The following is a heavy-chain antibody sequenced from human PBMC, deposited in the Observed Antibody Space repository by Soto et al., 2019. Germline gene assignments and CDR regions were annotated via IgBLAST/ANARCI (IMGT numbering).Heavy chain of an antibody. J-gene: IGHJ5*02. D-gene: IGHD6-19*01. V-gene: IGHV1-8*01. CDR2: MTPNSGNT. Sequence: QVRLVQSGAEVKKPGASVKVSCKASGYNFIDYDINWVRQSKGQGLEWMGWMTPNSGNTGYAQKFQGRVTLTRDTSIGAAYMELSSLKSEETAVYYCARNPYGCCLFDPWGQGTPVTVSS. CDR3: ARNPYGCCLFDP. CDR1: GYNFIDYD.